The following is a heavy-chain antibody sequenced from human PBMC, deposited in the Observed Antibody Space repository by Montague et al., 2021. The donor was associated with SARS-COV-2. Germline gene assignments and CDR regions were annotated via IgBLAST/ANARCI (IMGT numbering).Heavy chain of an antibody. V-gene: IGHV4-39*01. CDR2: IYYSGST. J-gene: IGHJ5*02. Sequence: SETLSLTCTVSGGSISSSSYYWGWIRQPPGKGLEWIGSIYYSGSTYYNPSLKSRVTISVDTSKNQFSLKLSSVAAADTAVYYCARQRRRITICGVVIPPVLPWFDPWGQGTLVTVSS. CDR1: GGSISSSSYY. CDR3: ARQRRRITICGVVIPPVLPWFDP. D-gene: IGHD3-3*01.